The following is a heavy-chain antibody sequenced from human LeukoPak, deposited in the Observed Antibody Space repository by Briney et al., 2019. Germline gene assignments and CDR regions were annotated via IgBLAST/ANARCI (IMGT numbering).Heavy chain of an antibody. CDR3: ARQGYCSSTSCRWWFDP. Sequence: ASVKVSCKASGYTLTGYYMHWVRQAPGQGLEWMGWINPNSGGTNYAQKFQGRVTMTRDTSISTAYMELSRLRSDDTAVYYCARQGYCSSTSCRWWFDPWGQGTLVTVSS. CDR1: GYTLTGYY. V-gene: IGHV1-2*02. CDR2: INPNSGGT. J-gene: IGHJ5*02. D-gene: IGHD2-2*01.